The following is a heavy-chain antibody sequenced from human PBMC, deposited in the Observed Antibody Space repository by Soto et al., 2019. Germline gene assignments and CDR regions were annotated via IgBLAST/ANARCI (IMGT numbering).Heavy chain of an antibody. J-gene: IGHJ4*02. CDR2: IYHTEST. V-gene: IGHV4-4*02. CDR1: GDSIRSSFW. Sequence: SETLSLTCAASGDSIRSSFWWSWVRQPPGKGLEWIGEIYHTESTVYNPSLKSRVTISVDKSKNQFSLNLDSVTAADTAVYYCARYDFGTFDYWGRGILVTVSS. D-gene: IGHD4-17*01. CDR3: ARYDFGTFDY.